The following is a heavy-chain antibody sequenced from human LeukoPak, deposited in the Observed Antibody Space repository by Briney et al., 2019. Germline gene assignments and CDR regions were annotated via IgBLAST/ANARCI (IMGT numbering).Heavy chain of an antibody. CDR1: GFTFSNAW. D-gene: IGHD3-22*01. J-gene: IGHJ4*02. CDR3: AKIDAGSSYYSFDY. Sequence: GGSLRLSCAASGFTFSNAWMSWVRQAPGKGLEWVAVISYDGSNKYYADSVKGRFTISRDNSKNTLYLQMNSLRAEDTAVYYCAKIDAGSSYYSFDYWGQGTLVTVSS. CDR2: ISYDGSNK. V-gene: IGHV3-30*18.